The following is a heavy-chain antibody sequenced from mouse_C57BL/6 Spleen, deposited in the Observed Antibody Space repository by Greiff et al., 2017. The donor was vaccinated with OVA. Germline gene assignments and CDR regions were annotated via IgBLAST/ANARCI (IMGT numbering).Heavy chain of an antibody. V-gene: IGHV1-80*01. Sequence: QVQLKESGAELVKPGASVKISCKASGYAFSSYWMNWVKQRPGKGLEWIGQIYPGDGDTNYNGKFKGKATLTADKSSSTANMQLSSLTSEDSAVYFCARDPPFYAMDYWGQGTSVTVSS. CDR2: IYPGDGDT. J-gene: IGHJ4*01. CDR1: GYAFSSYW. CDR3: ARDPPFYAMDY.